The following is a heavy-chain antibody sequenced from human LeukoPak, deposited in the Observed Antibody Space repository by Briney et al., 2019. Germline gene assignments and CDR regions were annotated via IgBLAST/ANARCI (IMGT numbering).Heavy chain of an antibody. D-gene: IGHD3-10*01. Sequence: SETLSLTCAVYGGSFSGYYWSWIRQPPGKGLEWIGEINHSGSTNYNPSLKSRVTISVDTSKNQFSLKLSSVTAADTAVYYCARHREPLYYYGSGSYDYRGQGTLVTVSS. CDR1: GGSFSGYY. V-gene: IGHV4-34*01. CDR3: ARHREPLYYYGSGSYDY. J-gene: IGHJ4*02. CDR2: INHSGST.